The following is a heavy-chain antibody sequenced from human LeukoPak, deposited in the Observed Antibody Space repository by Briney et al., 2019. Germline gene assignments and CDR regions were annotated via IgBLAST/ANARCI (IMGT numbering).Heavy chain of an antibody. J-gene: IGHJ4*02. Sequence: GGSLRRSCTASGFTVGDYAMTWVRQAPGKGLEWVVFIASKTYGGTAEYAASVKGRFTISRDDSKSIAYLQMNSLKTEDTAVYFCSRDQTPYYWGQGTLVTVSS. V-gene: IGHV3-49*04. CDR2: IASKTYGGTA. CDR1: GFTVGDYA. CDR3: SRDQTPYY.